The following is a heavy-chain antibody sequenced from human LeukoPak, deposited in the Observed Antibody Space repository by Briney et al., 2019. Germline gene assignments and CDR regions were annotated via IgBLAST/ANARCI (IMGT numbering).Heavy chain of an antibody. CDR3: ARDSPHMDSGWYPLDY. CDR1: GFTVSSNY. V-gene: IGHV3-66*01. Sequence: GGSLRLSCAASGFTVSSNYMSWVRQAPGKGLEWVSVIYSGGSTYYADSVKGRFTISRDNSKNTLYLQMNSLRAEDTAVYYCARDSPHMDSGWYPLDYWGQGTLVTVSS. CDR2: IYSGGST. D-gene: IGHD6-19*01. J-gene: IGHJ4*02.